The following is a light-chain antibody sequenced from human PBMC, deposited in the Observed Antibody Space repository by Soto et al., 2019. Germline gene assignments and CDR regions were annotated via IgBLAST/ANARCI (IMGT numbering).Light chain of an antibody. J-gene: IGLJ3*02. CDR2: EVS. Sequence: QSALTQPASVSGSPGQSITISCTGTSSDVGGYNYVSWYQQHPGKAPKLMIYEVSNRPSGVSNRFSGSKSGNTASLTISGLQAEDEADYYCYSYRGSNAWVFGGWTKLTVL. CDR1: SSDVGGYNY. CDR3: YSYRGSNAWV. V-gene: IGLV2-14*01.